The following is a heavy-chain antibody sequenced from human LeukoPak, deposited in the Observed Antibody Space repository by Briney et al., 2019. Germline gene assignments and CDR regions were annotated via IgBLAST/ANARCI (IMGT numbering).Heavy chain of an antibody. CDR1: GGSISSYY. Sequence: SETLSLTCTVSGGSISSYYWSWIRQPPGKGLEWIGYIYYSGSTNYNPSLKSRVTISVDTSKNQFSLKLSSVTAADTAVYYCARLTMVRGVIPVFDYWGQGTLVTVSS. J-gene: IGHJ4*02. CDR3: ARLTMVRGVIPVFDY. CDR2: IYYSGST. V-gene: IGHV4-59*08. D-gene: IGHD3-10*01.